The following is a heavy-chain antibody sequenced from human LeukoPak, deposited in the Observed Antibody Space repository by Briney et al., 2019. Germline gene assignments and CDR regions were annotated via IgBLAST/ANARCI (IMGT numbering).Heavy chain of an antibody. CDR3: ARRVYYYGSGTHGAYYYYGMDV. Sequence: PSETLSLTCAVYGGSFSGYYWSWIRQPPGKGLEWSGEINHSGSTNCNPSLKSRVTISVDTSKNQFSLKLSSVTAADTAVYYRARRVYYYGSGTHGAYYYYGMDVWGKGTTVTVSS. CDR1: GGSFSGYY. D-gene: IGHD3-10*01. CDR2: INHSGST. J-gene: IGHJ6*04. V-gene: IGHV4-34*01.